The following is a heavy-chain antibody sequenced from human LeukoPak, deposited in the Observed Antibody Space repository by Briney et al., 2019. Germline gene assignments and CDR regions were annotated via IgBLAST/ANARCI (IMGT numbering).Heavy chain of an antibody. J-gene: IGHJ5*02. CDR1: GFTFSDYY. V-gene: IGHV3-11*01. D-gene: IGHD3-22*01. CDR3: ARGPHYDSSGYYYGWFDP. Sequence: GGSLRLSCAASGFTFSDYYMSWICQAPGKGLEWVSYISSSGSTIYYADSVKGRFTISRDNAKNSLYLQMNSLRAEDTAVYYCARGPHYDSSGYYYGWFDPWGQGTLVTVSS. CDR2: ISSSGSTI.